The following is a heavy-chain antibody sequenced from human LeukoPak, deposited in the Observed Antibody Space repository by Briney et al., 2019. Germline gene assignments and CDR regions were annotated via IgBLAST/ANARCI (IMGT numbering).Heavy chain of an antibody. J-gene: IGHJ5*02. Sequence: PSETLSLTCTVSGGSVSSGGYSWSWIRQPPGKGLERIWYIYHSGSTYYIPSLKSRVTISVDRSKNQFSLKLSSVTAADTAVYYCARVYCSSTSCLGGFDPWGQGTLVTVSS. V-gene: IGHV4-30-2*01. CDR2: IYHSGST. CDR1: GGSVSSGGYS. D-gene: IGHD2-2*01. CDR3: ARVYCSSTSCLGGFDP.